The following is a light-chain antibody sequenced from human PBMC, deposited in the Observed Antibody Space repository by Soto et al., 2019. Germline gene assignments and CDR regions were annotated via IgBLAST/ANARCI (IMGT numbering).Light chain of an antibody. V-gene: IGKV3-11*01. Sequence: EIVLTQSPATLSLSPGERATLSCRASQSVSSYLAWYQQKPGQAPRLLIYDASNRATGIPARFSGSGSGTDVTLTISSLEPEDFAFYYCQQRSNWPSTFGGGTKVEIK. CDR1: QSVSSY. CDR3: QQRSNWPST. J-gene: IGKJ4*01. CDR2: DAS.